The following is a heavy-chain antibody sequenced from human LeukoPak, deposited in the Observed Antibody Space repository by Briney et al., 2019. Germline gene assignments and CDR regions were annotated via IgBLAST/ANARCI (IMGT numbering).Heavy chain of an antibody. CDR1: GFTFSSYG. V-gene: IGHV3-33*01. D-gene: IGHD3-10*01. J-gene: IGHJ4*02. CDR3: ARDCCASGSHDY. Sequence: GGSLRLSCAASGFTFSSYGMHWVRQAPGKGLEWVALIWYDGSSKHYADSVRGRFTISRDNSKNTLYLQMNSLRAEDTAVYYCARDCCASGSHDYWGQGALVTVCS. CDR2: IWYDGSSK.